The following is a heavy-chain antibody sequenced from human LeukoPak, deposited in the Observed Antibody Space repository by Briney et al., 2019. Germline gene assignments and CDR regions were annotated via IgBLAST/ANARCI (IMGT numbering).Heavy chain of an antibody. CDR3: ARAALPLGDYVWGSYRYNKFYYYYGMDV. CDR2: ISSSSSYI. V-gene: IGHV3-21*01. J-gene: IGHJ6*02. CDR1: GFTFSSYS. D-gene: IGHD3-16*02. Sequence: GGSLRLSCAASGFTFSSYSMNWVRQAPGKGLEWVSSISSSSSYIYYADSVKGRFTISRDNAKNSLYLQMNSLRAEDTAVYYCARAALPLGDYVWGSYRYNKFYYYYGMDVWGQGTTVTVSS.